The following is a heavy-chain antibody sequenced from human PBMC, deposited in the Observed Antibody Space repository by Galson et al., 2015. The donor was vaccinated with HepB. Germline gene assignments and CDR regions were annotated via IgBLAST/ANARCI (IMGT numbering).Heavy chain of an antibody. V-gene: IGHV3-11*06. D-gene: IGHD3-10*01. Sequence: SLRLSCAASGFTFSDYYMSWIRQAPGKGLEWVSYISSSSSYTNYADSVKGRFTISRDNANNSLYLQMNSLRAEDTAVYYCARERYYGSGSYYNWGQGTLVTVSS. CDR1: GFTFSDYY. J-gene: IGHJ4*02. CDR3: ARERYYGSGSYYN. CDR2: ISSSSSYT.